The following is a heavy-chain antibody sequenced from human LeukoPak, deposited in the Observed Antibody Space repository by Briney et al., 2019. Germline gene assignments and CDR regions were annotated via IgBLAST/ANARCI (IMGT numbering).Heavy chain of an antibody. V-gene: IGHV4-61*02. CDR3: AREGITIFGEHFDY. CDR1: GGSISSGSYY. CDR2: IYTSGST. J-gene: IGHJ4*02. D-gene: IGHD3-3*01. Sequence: SETLSLTCTVSGGSISSGSYYWSWIRQPGGKGLEWIGRIYTSGSTNYNPSLKSRVTISVDTSKNQFSLKLSSVTAADTAVYYCAREGITIFGEHFDYWGQGTLVTVSS.